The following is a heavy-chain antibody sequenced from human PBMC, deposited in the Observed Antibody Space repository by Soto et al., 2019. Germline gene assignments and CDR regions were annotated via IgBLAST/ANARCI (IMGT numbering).Heavy chain of an antibody. J-gene: IGHJ4*02. V-gene: IGHV4-31*03. CDR2: IYYSGNT. D-gene: IGHD1-26*01. CDR1: GGSISSGGYF. CDR3: ARGAVGATIYFDY. Sequence: QVQLQESGPGLVKPSQPLSLTCTVSGGSISSGGYFWSWIRQHPGKGLEWIGYIYYSGNTFYNPSLKTRVSISVDTSKNQFSLKLSSVTAADTAVYYCARGAVGATIYFDYWGQGTLVTVSS.